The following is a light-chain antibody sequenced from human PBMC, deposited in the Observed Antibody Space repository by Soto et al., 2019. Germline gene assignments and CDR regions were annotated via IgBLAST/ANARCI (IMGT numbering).Light chain of an antibody. V-gene: IGKV3-11*01. CDR2: DAS. J-gene: IGKJ3*01. CDR1: QSVSSY. CDR3: QQRSNWGFT. Sequence: EIVLTQSPATLSLSPGERATLSCRASQSVSSYLAWYQQKPGQAPRLLIYDASNRATGIPARFSGSGSGIDFTLTISSLEPEDFAVYYCQQRSNWGFTFGPGTKVDIK.